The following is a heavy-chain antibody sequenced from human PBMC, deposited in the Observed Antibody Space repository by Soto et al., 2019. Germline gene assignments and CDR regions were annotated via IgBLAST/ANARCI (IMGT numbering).Heavy chain of an antibody. CDR3: AADQFTGCYYYGMDV. CDR1: GFTFTTSA. J-gene: IGHJ6*02. CDR2: IVVGSGNT. Sequence: ASVKVSCKASGFTFTTSAVQWVRQARGQRLEWIGWIVVGSGNTNYALKFQERVTITRDMSTSTAYMELSSLRSEDTAVYYCAADQFTGCYYYGMDVWGQGTTVTVSS. V-gene: IGHV1-58*01. D-gene: IGHD6-19*01.